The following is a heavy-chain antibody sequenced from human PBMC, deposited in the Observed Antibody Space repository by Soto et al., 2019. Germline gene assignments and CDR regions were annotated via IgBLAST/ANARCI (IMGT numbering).Heavy chain of an antibody. CDR2: IYPGDSDT. D-gene: IGHD5-12*01. J-gene: IGHJ4*02. CDR1: GYNFNTYW. V-gene: IGHV5-51*01. CDR3: ATSTVSYVDIVSSTTRGYFDH. Sequence: PGESLKISCEGPGYNFNTYWIGWVRQMPGKGLEWMALIYPGDSDTRYSPSFEGQVILSVDRSISTAYLQWSSLKASDTAIYYCATSTVSYVDIVSSTTRGYFDHWGQGTLVTVSS.